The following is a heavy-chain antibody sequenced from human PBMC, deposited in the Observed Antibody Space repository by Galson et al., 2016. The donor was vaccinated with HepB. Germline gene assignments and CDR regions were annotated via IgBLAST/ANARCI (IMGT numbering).Heavy chain of an antibody. CDR2: IYSSGIT. V-gene: IGHV3-53*01. CDR1: GSTINNNH. D-gene: IGHD1-26*01. CDR3: ASDGGQSLPPDYGMDV. J-gene: IGHJ6*04. Sequence: SLRLSCAASGSTINNNHMSWVRQAPGTGLEWVSIIYSSGITYYADSMNGRLTVSRDNSKNMVYLQMNSLRPEDTAVYYCASDGGQSLPPDYGMDVWGKGTPVTVST.